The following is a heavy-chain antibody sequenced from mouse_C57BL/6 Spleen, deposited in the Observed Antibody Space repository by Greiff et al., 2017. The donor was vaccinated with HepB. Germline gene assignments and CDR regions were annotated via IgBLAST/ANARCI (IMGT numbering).Heavy chain of an antibody. CDR2: IYPGNSDT. CDR3: TSRYGSSFWFAY. D-gene: IGHD1-1*01. Sequence: VQLQQSGTVLARPGASVKMSCKTSGYTFTSYWMHWVKQRPGQGLEWIGAIYPGNSDTSYNQKFKGKAKLTAVTSASTAYMELSSLTNEDSAVYYCTSRYGSSFWFAYWGQGTLVTVSA. V-gene: IGHV1-5*01. CDR1: GYTFTSYW. J-gene: IGHJ3*01.